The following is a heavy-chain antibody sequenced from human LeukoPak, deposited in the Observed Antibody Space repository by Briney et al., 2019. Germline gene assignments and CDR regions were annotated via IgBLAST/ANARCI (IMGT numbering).Heavy chain of an antibody. CDR2: IIPIFGTA. CDR1: GGTFSSYA. CDR3: ARGVEWLQPFDY. D-gene: IGHD5-24*01. Sequence: GASVKVSCKASGGTFSSYAISWVRQAPGQGLEWMGGIIPIFGTANYAQKFQGRVTITADKSTSTAYMELSSLRSEDTAVYYCARGVEWLQPFDYWGQGTLVTVSS. V-gene: IGHV1-69*06. J-gene: IGHJ4*02.